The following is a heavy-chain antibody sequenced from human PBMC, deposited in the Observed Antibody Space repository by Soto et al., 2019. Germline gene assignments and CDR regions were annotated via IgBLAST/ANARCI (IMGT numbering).Heavy chain of an antibody. Sequence: SETLSLTCTVSGGSISSYYWSWIRQPPGKGLEWIGYIYYSGSTNYNPSLKSRVTISVDTSKNQFSLKLSSVTAADTAVYYCARGTYDILTGYGMIDYRGQGTLVTVSS. CDR2: IYYSGST. CDR1: GGSISSYY. V-gene: IGHV4-59*08. J-gene: IGHJ4*02. D-gene: IGHD3-9*01. CDR3: ARGTYDILTGYGMIDY.